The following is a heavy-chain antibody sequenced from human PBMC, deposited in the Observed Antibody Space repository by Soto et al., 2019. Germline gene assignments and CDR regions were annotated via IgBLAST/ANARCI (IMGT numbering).Heavy chain of an antibody. CDR3: AHSPHSEILTGSHSLDI. Sequence: QITLKESGPTLVKPTQTLTLTCTFSGFSLSSTGVNVGWIRQPPGKALEWLALLYWDDDKRYSPSLKSRLTITKDTSKNQVVLTMTNMYPVDTAAYYCAHSPHSEILTGSHSLDIWGQGTSVTVSS. CDR2: LYWDDDK. J-gene: IGHJ3*02. D-gene: IGHD3-9*01. V-gene: IGHV2-5*02. CDR1: GFSLSSTGVN.